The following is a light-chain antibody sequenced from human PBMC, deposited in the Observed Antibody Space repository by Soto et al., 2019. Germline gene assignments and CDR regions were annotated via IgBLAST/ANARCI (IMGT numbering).Light chain of an antibody. V-gene: IGKV3-15*01. CDR1: QSVSSN. J-gene: IGKJ1*01. CDR3: HQYYTWPRT. Sequence: EIVMTQSPATLSVSPGERATLSCRASQSVSSNLAWYQQKPGQAPRLLIYGASTRATGIPARFSGSGSGTEFTLTISSLQSEDIAVYYCHQYYTWPRTFGQGTKVEIK. CDR2: GAS.